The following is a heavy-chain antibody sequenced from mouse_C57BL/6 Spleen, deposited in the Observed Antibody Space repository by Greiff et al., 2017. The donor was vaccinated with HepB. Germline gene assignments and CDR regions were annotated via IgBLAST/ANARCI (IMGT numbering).Heavy chain of an antibody. J-gene: IGHJ3*01. CDR1: GYTFTSYW. CDR2: IDPSDSYT. Sequence: QVQLQQPGAELVRPGTSVKLSCKASGYTFTSYWMHWVKQRPGQGLEWIGVIDPSDSYTNYNQKFKGKATLTVDTSSSTAYMQLSSLTSEDSAVYYCARIELGQGFAYWGQGTLVTVSA. V-gene: IGHV1-59*01. D-gene: IGHD4-1*01. CDR3: ARIELGQGFAY.